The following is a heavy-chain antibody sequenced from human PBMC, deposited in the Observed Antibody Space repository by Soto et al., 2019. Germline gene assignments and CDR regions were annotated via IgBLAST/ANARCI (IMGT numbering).Heavy chain of an antibody. CDR1: GYSFTTYW. CDR3: ARHEATYYNFYGMDV. V-gene: IGHV5-51*01. CDR2: IHPGESDA. J-gene: IGHJ6*02. Sequence: GESLKISCKSYGYSFTTYWIAWVRQMPGKGLEWMGSIHPGESDARYSPSFQGQVTISADRSITTAYLQWSSLKASDTAMYYCARHEATYYNFYGMDVWGQGTTVTVSS.